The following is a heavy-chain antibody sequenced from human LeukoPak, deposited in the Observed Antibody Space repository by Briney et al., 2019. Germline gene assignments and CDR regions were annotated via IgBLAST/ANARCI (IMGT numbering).Heavy chain of an antibody. CDR2: IVVGSGNT. CDR3: AREGYSSGWYMVAFDI. D-gene: IGHD6-19*01. CDR1: GFTFTSSA. Sequence: SVKVSCKASGFTFTSSAVQWVRQARGQRLEWIGWIVVGSGNTNYAQKFQERVTITRDMSTSTAYMELSSLRSEDTAVYYCAREGYSSGWYMVAFDIWGQGTMVTVSS. V-gene: IGHV1-58*01. J-gene: IGHJ3*02.